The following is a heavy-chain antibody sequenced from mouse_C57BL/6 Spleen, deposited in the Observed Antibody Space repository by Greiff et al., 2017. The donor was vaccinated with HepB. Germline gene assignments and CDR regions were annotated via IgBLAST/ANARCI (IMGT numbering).Heavy chain of an antibody. D-gene: IGHD1-1*01. CDR1: GFTFSDYY. CDR3: ARRGTVGVFDY. Sequence: EVHLVESGGGLVQPGGSLKLSCAASGFTFSDYYMYWVRQTPEKRLEWVAYISNGGGSTYYPDTVKGRFTISRDNAKNTLYLQMSRLKSEDTAMYYCARRGTVGVFDYWGQGTTLTVSS. CDR2: ISNGGGST. J-gene: IGHJ2*01. V-gene: IGHV5-12*01.